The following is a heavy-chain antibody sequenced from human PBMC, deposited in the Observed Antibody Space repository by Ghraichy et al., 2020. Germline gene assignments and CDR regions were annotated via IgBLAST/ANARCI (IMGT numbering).Heavy chain of an antibody. V-gene: IGHV4-59*01. J-gene: IGHJ5*02. CDR3: ARQYSSSWYRRGLDP. Sequence: SETLSLTCTVSGGSISSYYWSWIRQPPGKGLEWIGYIYYSGSTNYNPSLKSRVTISVDTSKNQFSLKLSSVTAADTAVYYCARQYSSSWYRRGLDPWGQGTLVTVSS. CDR2: IYYSGST. D-gene: IGHD6-13*01. CDR1: GGSISSYY.